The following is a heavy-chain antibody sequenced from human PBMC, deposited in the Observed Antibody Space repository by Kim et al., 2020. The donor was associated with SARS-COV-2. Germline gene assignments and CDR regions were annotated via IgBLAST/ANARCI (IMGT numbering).Heavy chain of an antibody. Sequence: NPSLKSRVTISVDTSKNQFSLKLSSVTAADTALYYCARTPLTGYSGAFDIWGQGTLVTVSS. J-gene: IGHJ3*02. D-gene: IGHD3-9*01. V-gene: IGHV4-59*01. CDR3: ARTPLTGYSGAFDI.